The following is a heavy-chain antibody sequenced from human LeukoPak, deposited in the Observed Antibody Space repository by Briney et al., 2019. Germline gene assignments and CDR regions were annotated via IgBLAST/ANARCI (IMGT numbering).Heavy chain of an antibody. D-gene: IGHD3-10*01. CDR1: GFTFSTYE. CDR2: ISSGSHK. V-gene: IGHV3-48*03. J-gene: IGHJ4*02. CDR3: AGGSYNYARDPRIEF. Sequence: GGSLRLSCAASGFTFSTYEMNWVRQAPGVGLEWVSYISSGSHKYYADSVKGRFTISRDNAKNSLYLQMNSLRVEDTSVYYCAGGSYNYARDPRIEFWGQGTLVTVSS.